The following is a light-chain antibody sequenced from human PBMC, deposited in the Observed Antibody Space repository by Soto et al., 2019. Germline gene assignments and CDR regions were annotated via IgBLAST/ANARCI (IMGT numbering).Light chain of an antibody. CDR1: QDIRNY. V-gene: IGKV1-17*01. Sequence: QMTQSPSSLSASVGDRVTITCRASQDIRNYLSWYQHKPGKAPKLLIYAASTLQSGVPSRFSGTGSGTEFTLTISSLQPEDFATYYCQHLNGSPWGFTFGPGTKVDIK. CDR3: QHLNGSPWGFT. CDR2: AAS. J-gene: IGKJ3*01.